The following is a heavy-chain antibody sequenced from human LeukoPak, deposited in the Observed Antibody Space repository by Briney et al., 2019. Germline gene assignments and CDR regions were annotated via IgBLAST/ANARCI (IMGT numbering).Heavy chain of an antibody. CDR1: GFTFTDFY. J-gene: IGHJ4*02. Sequence: GGSLRLSCAASGFTFTDFYMSWIRQAPGKGLEWVSYITNSGTTIYYADSVKGRFTISRDNAKNSLYLQMNSLRAEDTAVYYCASGYGDFYYWGQGTLVTVSS. CDR3: ASGYGDFYY. V-gene: IGHV3-11*04. D-gene: IGHD4-17*01. CDR2: ITNSGTTI.